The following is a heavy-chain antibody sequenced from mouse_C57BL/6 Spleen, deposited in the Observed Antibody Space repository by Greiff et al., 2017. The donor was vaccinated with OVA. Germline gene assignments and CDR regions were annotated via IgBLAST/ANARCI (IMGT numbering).Heavy chain of an antibody. J-gene: IGHJ2*01. CDR3: ARGGYYYGSSSPYYFDY. CDR2: ISYDGSN. V-gene: IGHV3-6*01. D-gene: IGHD1-1*01. CDR1: GYSITSGYY. Sequence: ESGPGLVKPSQSLSLTCSVTGYSITSGYYWNWIRQSPGNKLEWMGYISYDGSNNYNPSLKNRISITRDTSKNQFFLKLNSVTTEDTATYYCARGGYYYGSSSPYYFDYWGQGTTLTVSS.